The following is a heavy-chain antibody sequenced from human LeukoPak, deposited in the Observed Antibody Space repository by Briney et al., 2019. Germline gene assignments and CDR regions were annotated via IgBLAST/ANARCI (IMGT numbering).Heavy chain of an antibody. Sequence: GESLKISCKGSGYSFTSYWIGWVRQMPGKGLEWMGIIYPGDSDTRYSPSFQGQVTISADKSISTAYLQWSSLKASDTAMYYCARQGVGIFGVETFDYWGQGTLVTVSP. CDR2: IYPGDSDT. J-gene: IGHJ4*02. V-gene: IGHV5-51*01. D-gene: IGHD3-3*01. CDR1: GYSFTSYW. CDR3: ARQGVGIFGVETFDY.